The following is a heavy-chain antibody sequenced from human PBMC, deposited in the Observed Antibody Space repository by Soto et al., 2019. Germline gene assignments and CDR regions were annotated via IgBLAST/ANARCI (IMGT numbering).Heavy chain of an antibody. CDR2: ISYDGSNK. J-gene: IGHJ4*02. V-gene: IGHV3-30-3*01. CDR3: ARSGLKAFDY. D-gene: IGHD2-15*01. Sequence: QVQLVESGGGVVQPGRSLRLSCAASGFTFSSYAMHWVRQAPGKGLEWVAVISYDGSNKYYADSVKGRFTISRDNSKNTVYLQMNSLRAEDTAVYYCARSGLKAFDYWGQGTLVTVSS. CDR1: GFTFSSYA.